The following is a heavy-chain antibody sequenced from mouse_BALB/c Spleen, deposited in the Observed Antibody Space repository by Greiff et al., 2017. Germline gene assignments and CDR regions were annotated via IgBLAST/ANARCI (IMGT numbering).Heavy chain of an antibody. CDR3: ARSDYDYDEWFAC. J-gene: IGHJ3*01. V-gene: IGHV1-77*01. D-gene: IGHD2-4*01. CDR2: IYPGSGNT. CDR1: GYTFTDYY. Sequence: QVQLQQSGAELARPGASVKLSCKASGYTFTDYYINWVKQRTGQGLEWIGEIYPGSGNTYYNEKFKGKATLTADKSSSTAYMQLSSLTSEDSAVYFCARSDYDYDEWFACWGQGTLVTVSA.